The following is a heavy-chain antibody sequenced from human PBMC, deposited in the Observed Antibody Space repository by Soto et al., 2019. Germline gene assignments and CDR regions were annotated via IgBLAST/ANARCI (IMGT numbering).Heavy chain of an antibody. Sequence: ASVKVSCKASGYTFTSYYMHWVRQAPGQGLEWMGIINPSGGSTSYAQKFQGRVTMTRDTSTSTVYMELSSLRSEDTAVYYCARDLGPMGEPKGFDYWGQGTLVTVSS. CDR3: ARDLGPMGEPKGFDY. D-gene: IGHD2-21*01. CDR1: GYTFTSYY. V-gene: IGHV1-46*01. CDR2: INPSGGST. J-gene: IGHJ4*02.